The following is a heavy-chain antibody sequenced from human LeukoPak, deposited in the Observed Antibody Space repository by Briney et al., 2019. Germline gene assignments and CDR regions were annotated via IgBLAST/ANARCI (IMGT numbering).Heavy chain of an antibody. CDR1: GYTFTSYG. D-gene: IGHD4-17*01. V-gene: IGHV1-18*01. J-gene: IGHJ4*02. CDR2: ISAYNGNT. Sequence: GASVKVSCKASGYTFTSYGVTWVRQAPGQGLEWMGWISAYNGNTNYAQKLQGRVTMTTDTSTSTAYMELRSLRSDDTAVFYCAIIRLYGDYDGEDYWGQGTLVTVSS. CDR3: AIIRLYGDYDGEDY.